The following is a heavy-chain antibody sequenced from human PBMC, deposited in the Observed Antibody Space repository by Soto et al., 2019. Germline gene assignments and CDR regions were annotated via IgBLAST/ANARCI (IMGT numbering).Heavy chain of an antibody. J-gene: IGHJ4*02. CDR3: ASPARFLEWLSLDY. V-gene: IGHV4-39*01. CDR2: IYYSGST. D-gene: IGHD3-3*01. Sequence: QLQLQESGPGLVKPSETLSLTCTVSGGSISSSSYYWGWIRQPPGKGLEWIGSIYYSGSTYYNPSLKSRVTISLDTSNNQFSLTLSSVTAADTAVYYCASPARFLEWLSLDYWGQGTLVTVSS. CDR1: GGSISSSSYY.